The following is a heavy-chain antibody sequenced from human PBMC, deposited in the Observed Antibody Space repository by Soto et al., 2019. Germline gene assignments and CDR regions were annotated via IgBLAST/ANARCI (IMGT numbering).Heavy chain of an antibody. CDR3: ARYIVVVVAATDWFAP. D-gene: IGHD2-15*01. CDR1: GYTFTSYG. V-gene: IGHV1-18*01. J-gene: IGHJ5*02. CDR2: ISAYNGNT. Sequence: ASVKVSCKASGYTFTSYGISLVRQAPGQGLEWMGWISAYNGNTNYAQKLQGRVTMTTDTSTSTAYMELRSLRSDDTAVYYCARYIVVVVAATDWFAPWGQGTLVTVSS.